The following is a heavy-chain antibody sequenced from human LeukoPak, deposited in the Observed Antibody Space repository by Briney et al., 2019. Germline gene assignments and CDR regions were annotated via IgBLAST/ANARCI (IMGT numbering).Heavy chain of an antibody. CDR1: GGSISSSSYY. CDR2: IYTSGNT. D-gene: IGHD6-13*01. CDR3: ARGRGSSWYYFDY. V-gene: IGHV4-39*07. J-gene: IGHJ4*02. Sequence: SETLCLTCTVSGGSISSSSYYWGWIRQPPGKGLEWIGRIYTSGNTNYNPSLKGRVTMSVDTSKNQFSLNLSSVTAADTAVYYCARGRGSSWYYFDYWGQGTLVTVSS.